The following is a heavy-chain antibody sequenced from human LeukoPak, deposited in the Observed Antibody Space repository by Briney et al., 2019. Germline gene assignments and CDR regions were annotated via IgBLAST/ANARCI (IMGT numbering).Heavy chain of an antibody. CDR3: ARLPVAAHGTLDY. Sequence: SETLSLTCTVSGGSISSSSYYWAWIRQPPGKGLEWIGSVHYSGSIYYNPSLKSRATLSLDTSKNQFSLRLSSVTAADTAVYYCARLPVAAHGTLDYWGQGTLVTVSS. CDR1: GGSISSSSYY. J-gene: IGHJ4*02. CDR2: VHYSGSI. D-gene: IGHD6-19*01. V-gene: IGHV4-39*07.